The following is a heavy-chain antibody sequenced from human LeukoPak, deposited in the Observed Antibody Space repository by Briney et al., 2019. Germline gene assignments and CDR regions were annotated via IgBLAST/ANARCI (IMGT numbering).Heavy chain of an antibody. CDR2: INHSGST. CDR1: GGSLSGYY. CDR3: ARVIITIFGVVIARFDY. V-gene: IGHV4-34*01. D-gene: IGHD3-3*01. J-gene: IGHJ4*02. Sequence: PSETLSLTCAVYGGSLSGYYWSWIPQPPGKGLEWIGEINHSGSTNYNPSLKSRVTISVDTSKNQFSLKLSSVTAADTAVYYCARVIITIFGVVIARFDYWGQGTLVTVSS.